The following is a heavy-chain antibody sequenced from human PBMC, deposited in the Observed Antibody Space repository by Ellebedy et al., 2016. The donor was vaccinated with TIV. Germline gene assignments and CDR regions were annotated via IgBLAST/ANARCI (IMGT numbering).Heavy chain of an antibody. CDR2: ISWNSGKI. Sequence: SLKISCAASGFTFDDYGMHWVRQAPGKGLEWVSGISWNSGKIGYADSVKGRFTISRDNAKNSLYLQMNSLRAEDTAVYYCARGFGTDSWGQGTQVTVSS. D-gene: IGHD3-3*01. V-gene: IGHV3-9*01. CDR3: ARGFGTDS. J-gene: IGHJ4*02. CDR1: GFTFDDYG.